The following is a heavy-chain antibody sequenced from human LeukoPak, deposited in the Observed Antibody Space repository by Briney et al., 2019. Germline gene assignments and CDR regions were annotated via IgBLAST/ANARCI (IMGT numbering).Heavy chain of an antibody. J-gene: IGHJ5*02. CDR1: GFTFSSYW. CDR2: IKQDGSEK. CDR3: ARLEPRSFGSTYNWFDP. Sequence: PGGSLRLSCAASGFTFSSYWMTWVRQAPGKGLEWVANIKQDGSEKYYVDSVKGRFTISRDNAKNSLYLQMNSLRAEDTAVYYCARLEPRSFGSTYNWFDPWGQGTLVTVSS. D-gene: IGHD1-26*01. V-gene: IGHV3-7*01.